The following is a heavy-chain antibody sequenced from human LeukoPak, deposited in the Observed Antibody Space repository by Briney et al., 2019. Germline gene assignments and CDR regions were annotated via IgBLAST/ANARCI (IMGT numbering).Heavy chain of an antibody. V-gene: IGHV4-34*01. Sequence: SETLSLTCAVYGGSFSGYYWSWIRQPPGKGLEWVGEINHSGSTNYNPSLKSRVTISVVTSKNQFSLKLSSVTAADTAVYYCAREGDIVEVTDQDAFDIWGQGTLVTVSS. CDR3: AREGDIVEVTDQDAFDI. CDR1: GGSFSGYY. CDR2: INHSGST. J-gene: IGHJ3*02. D-gene: IGHD2-21*02.